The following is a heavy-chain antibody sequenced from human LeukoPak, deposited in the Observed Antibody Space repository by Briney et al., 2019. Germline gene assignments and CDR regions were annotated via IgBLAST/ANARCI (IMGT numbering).Heavy chain of an antibody. J-gene: IGHJ4*02. CDR2: ISAYNRKT. Sequence: GASVKVSCKASGYTFTNYGISWVRQAPGQGLEWVGWISAYNRKTNYAQKLQGRVTMTTDTSTTTAYMELRSPRSDDTAVYYCARVLGFRPDTLKGSDYWGQGTLVTVSS. CDR1: GYTFTNYG. V-gene: IGHV1-18*01. CDR3: ARVLGFRPDTLKGSDY.